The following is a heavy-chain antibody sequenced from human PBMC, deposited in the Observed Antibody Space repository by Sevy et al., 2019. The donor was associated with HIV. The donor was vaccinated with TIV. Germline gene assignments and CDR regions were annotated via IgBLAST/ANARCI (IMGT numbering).Heavy chain of an antibody. CDR2: ISGSGGST. CDR3: AKKGDYYDSSGYYFPYFDY. J-gene: IGHJ4*02. V-gene: IGHV3-23*01. CDR1: GFTFSSYA. Sequence: GGSLRLSCAASGFTFSSYAMSWVRQAPGKGLEWVSAISGSGGSTYYADSVKGRLTISRDNSKNTLYLQMNSLRAEDTAVYYCAKKGDYYDSSGYYFPYFDYWGQGTLVTVSS. D-gene: IGHD3-22*01.